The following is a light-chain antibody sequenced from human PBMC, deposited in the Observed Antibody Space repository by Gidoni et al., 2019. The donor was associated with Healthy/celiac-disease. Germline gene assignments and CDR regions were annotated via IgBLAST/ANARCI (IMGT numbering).Light chain of an antibody. Sequence: EIVLSQSPVSLSLSQGERATLPCRASQSISIYLNWYQQKPGQAPRLLIYDASNRATGIPARFSGSGSGTDFTLTISSLEPEDFAVYYCQQRSNWPRTFGQGTKVEIK. CDR1: QSISIY. CDR3: QQRSNWPRT. CDR2: DAS. V-gene: IGKV3-11*01. J-gene: IGKJ1*01.